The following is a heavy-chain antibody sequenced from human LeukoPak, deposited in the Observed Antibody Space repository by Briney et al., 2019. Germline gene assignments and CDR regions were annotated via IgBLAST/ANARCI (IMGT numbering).Heavy chain of an antibody. V-gene: IGHV3-23*01. CDR1: GFTFSSYG. D-gene: IGHD3-22*01. J-gene: IGHJ4*02. CDR2: ISGSGGST. Sequence: GGSLRLSCAASGFTFSSYGMSWVRQAPGKGLEWVSAISGSGGSTYYADSVKGRFTISRDNSKNTLYLQMNSLRAEDTAVYYCARGYGYYYDSSGIDYWGQGTLVTVSS. CDR3: ARGYGYYYDSSGIDY.